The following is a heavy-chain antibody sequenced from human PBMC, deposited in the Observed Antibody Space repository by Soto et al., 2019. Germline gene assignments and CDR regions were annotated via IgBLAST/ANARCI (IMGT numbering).Heavy chain of an antibody. CDR1: GGSMSSHY. J-gene: IGHJ6*02. D-gene: IGHD2-21*02. CDR2: IYYSGST. CDR3: AAYCGGDCYSRAYYYYGMDV. Sequence: QVQLQESGPGLVKPSETLSLTCTVSGGSMSSHYWSWIRQPPGKGLEWIAYIYYSGSTNYNPSLKSRVTISVDTSKNQFSLKLSSVTAVDTAVYYCAAYCGGDCYSRAYYYYGMDVWGQGTTVTVSS. V-gene: IGHV4-59*11.